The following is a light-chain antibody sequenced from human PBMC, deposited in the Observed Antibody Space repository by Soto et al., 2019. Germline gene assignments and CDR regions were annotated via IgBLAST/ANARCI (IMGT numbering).Light chain of an antibody. Sequence: QSVLTQAPSASGTPGQRVTISGSGSSSNIGSDSVNWYQQLPGTAPKLLIYNNNQRPSGVPDRFSGAKSGTSASLAISGLQSEDEADYYCAAWDDSLNGVVFGGGTKLTVL. CDR1: SSNIGSDS. CDR2: NNN. V-gene: IGLV1-44*01. CDR3: AAWDDSLNGVV. J-gene: IGLJ2*01.